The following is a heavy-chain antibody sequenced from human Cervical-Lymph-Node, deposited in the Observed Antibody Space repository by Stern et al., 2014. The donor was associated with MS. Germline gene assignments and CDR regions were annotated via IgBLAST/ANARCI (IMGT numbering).Heavy chain of an antibody. J-gene: IGHJ4*02. CDR1: GFTFSSYS. CDR3: ARDSSSWYAIDY. V-gene: IGHV3-21*01. D-gene: IGHD6-13*01. Sequence: EVQLVESGGGVVKPGGSLRLSCAASGFTFSSYSMNWVRQAPGQGLEWVSSISSSSSYIYYADSVKGRFTISRDNAKNSLYLQMNSLRAEDTAVYYCARDSSSWYAIDYWGQGTLVTVSS. CDR2: ISSSSSYI.